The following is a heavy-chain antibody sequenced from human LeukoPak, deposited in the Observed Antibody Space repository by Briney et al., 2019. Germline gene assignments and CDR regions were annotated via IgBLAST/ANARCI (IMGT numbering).Heavy chain of an antibody. CDR3: AKDLHSTSCWDY. J-gene: IGHJ4*02. CDR2: ISGSGGST. V-gene: IGHV3-23*01. Sequence: GGSLRLSCAASGFTVSSNYMGWVRQAPGKGLEWVSAISGSGGSTYYADSVKGRFTISRDNSKNTLYLQMNSLRAEDTAVYYCAKDLHSTSCWDYWGQGTLVTVSS. D-gene: IGHD2-2*01. CDR1: GFTVSSNY.